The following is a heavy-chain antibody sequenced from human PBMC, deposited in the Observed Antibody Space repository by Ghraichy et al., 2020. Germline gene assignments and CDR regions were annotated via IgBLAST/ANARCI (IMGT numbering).Heavy chain of an antibody. Sequence: GGSLRLSCATSGFNLGVYTMNWLRWAPNKGLQWVSSISSDSSRIYYTDSVRGRFTISRDNAMNSVFLQMDSLTVEDTAMYYCVRADGSGGFYYWGQGTQVSVSS. CDR3: VRADGSGGFYY. V-gene: IGHV3-21*01. J-gene: IGHJ4*01. CDR2: ISSDSSRI. D-gene: IGHD3-10*01. CDR1: GFNLGVYT.